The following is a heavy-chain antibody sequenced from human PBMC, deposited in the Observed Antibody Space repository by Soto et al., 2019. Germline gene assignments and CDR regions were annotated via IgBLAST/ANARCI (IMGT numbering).Heavy chain of an antibody. Sequence: SETLSLNGTVSGGSISSGDYYWRWISQPSGKGLEWIGYIYYSGSTYYNPSLKSRVTISGETSKNQFSLNLSSVNAADTAVYYCANEPVWITIFGVSGIDVWVQGTTVT. CDR1: GGSISSGDYY. V-gene: IGHV4-30-4*01. CDR3: ANEPVWITIFGVSGIDV. CDR2: IYYSGST. J-gene: IGHJ6*02. D-gene: IGHD3-3*01.